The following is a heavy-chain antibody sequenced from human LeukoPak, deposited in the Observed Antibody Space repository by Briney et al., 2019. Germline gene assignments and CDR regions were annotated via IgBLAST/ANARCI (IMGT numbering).Heavy chain of an antibody. CDR1: GGSFSGYY. CDR2: IYYSGST. D-gene: IGHD6-6*01. V-gene: IGHV4-59*08. Sequence: SETLSLTCAVYGGSFSGYYWSWIRQPPGKGLEWIGYIYYSGSTNYNPSLKSRVTISVDTSKNQFSLKLSSVTAADTAVYYCARHPVVAFDIWGQGTMVSVSS. J-gene: IGHJ3*02. CDR3: ARHPVVAFDI.